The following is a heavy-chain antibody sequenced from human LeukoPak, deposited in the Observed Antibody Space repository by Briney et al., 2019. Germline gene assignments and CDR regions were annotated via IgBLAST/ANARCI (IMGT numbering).Heavy chain of an antibody. V-gene: IGHV1-46*01. J-gene: IGHJ3*02. CDR2: INPSDGRT. Sequence: ASVKVSCKASGYTFTNYYMHWVRQAPGQGLEWMGIINPSDGRTSYGQKFQGRVTMTRDTSTSTVYMELSSLRSEDTAVYYCARGGGIAAAGHDAFDIWGQGTMVTVSS. D-gene: IGHD6-13*01. CDR3: ARGGGIAAAGHDAFDI. CDR1: GYTFTNYY.